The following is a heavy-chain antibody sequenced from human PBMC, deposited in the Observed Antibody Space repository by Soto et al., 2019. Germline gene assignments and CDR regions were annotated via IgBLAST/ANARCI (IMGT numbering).Heavy chain of an antibody. CDR3: ARDRGSSWSFFDY. CDR2: IYHSGST. J-gene: IGHJ4*02. Sequence: SETLSLTCAVSGYSISSGYYWGWIRQPPGKGLEWIGSIYHSGSTYYNPSLKSRVTISVDTSKNQFSLKLSSVTAADTAMYYCARDRGSSWSFFDYWGQGTLVTVSS. D-gene: IGHD6-13*01. CDR1: GYSISSGYY. V-gene: IGHV4-38-2*02.